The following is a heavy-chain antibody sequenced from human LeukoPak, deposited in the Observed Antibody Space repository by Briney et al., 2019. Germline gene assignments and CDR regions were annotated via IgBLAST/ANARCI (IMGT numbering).Heavy chain of an antibody. CDR3: ARGSVEQQLVGDYYYYYGMDV. D-gene: IGHD6-13*01. J-gene: IGHJ6*02. CDR2: IYYSGST. Sequence: SETLSLTCTVSGGSISSGDYYWSWIRQHPGKGLEWIGYIYYSGSTYYNPSLKSRVTISVDTSKNQFSLKLSSVTAADTAVYYCARGSVEQQLVGDYYYYYGMDVWGQGTTVTVSS. V-gene: IGHV4-31*03. CDR1: GGSISSGDYY.